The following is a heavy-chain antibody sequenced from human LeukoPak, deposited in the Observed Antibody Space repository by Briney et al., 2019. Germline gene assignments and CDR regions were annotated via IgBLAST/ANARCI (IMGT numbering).Heavy chain of an antibody. D-gene: IGHD2-2*01. J-gene: IGHJ4*02. V-gene: IGHV1-69*13. CDR1: GGTFSSYA. CDR2: IIPIFGTA. Sequence: GASVKVSCKASGGTFSSYAISWVRQAPGQGLEWMGGIIPIFGTANYAQKFQGRVTITADESTSTAYMELSSLRSEDTAVYYCARDPGSTGYFDYWGQGTLVTVSS. CDR3: ARDPGSTGYFDY.